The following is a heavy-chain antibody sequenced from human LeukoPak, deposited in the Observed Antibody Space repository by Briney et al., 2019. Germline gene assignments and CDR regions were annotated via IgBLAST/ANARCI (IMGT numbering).Heavy chain of an antibody. CDR2: ISYDGSNK. CDR1: GFTFSSYA. D-gene: IGHD3-22*01. Sequence: GGSLRLSCAASGFTFSSYAMHWVRQAPGKGLEWVAVISYDGSNKYYADSVKGRFTISRDNSKNTLYLQVNSLRAEDTAVYYCARDLTNYYDSSGYYNPWGQGTLVTVSS. J-gene: IGHJ5*02. CDR3: ARDLTNYYDSSGYYNP. V-gene: IGHV3-30*04.